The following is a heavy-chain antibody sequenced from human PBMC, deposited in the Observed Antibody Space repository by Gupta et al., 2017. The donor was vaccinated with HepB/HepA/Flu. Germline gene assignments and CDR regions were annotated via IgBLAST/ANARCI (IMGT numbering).Heavy chain of an antibody. Sequence: QVQLQESGPGLVKPSGTLSLTCAVSGGSISSSNWWSWVRQPPGKGLEWIGEIYHSGSTNYNPSLKSRVTISVDKSKNQCALKRSSVTAAETAVYYCARDINDSEKYGDAFDIGCQGTMVTVYS. CDR1: GGSISSSNW. D-gene: IGHD2-21*02. CDR2: IYHSGST. J-gene: IGHJ3*02. CDR3: ARDINDSEKYGDAFDI. V-gene: IGHV4-4*02.